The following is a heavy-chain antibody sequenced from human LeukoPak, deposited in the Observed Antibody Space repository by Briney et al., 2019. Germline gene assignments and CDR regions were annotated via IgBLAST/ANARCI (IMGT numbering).Heavy chain of an antibody. V-gene: IGHV4-59*01. CDR3: ARRSYYDSSGYYKYYFDY. CDR2: IYYSGST. D-gene: IGHD3-22*01. J-gene: IGHJ4*02. Sequence: SETLSLTCTVSGGSMSSYYWSWIRQSPGKGLEWIGYIYYSGSTNYNPSLKSRVTISVDTSKNQFSLKLSSVTAVDTAVYYCARRSYYDSSGYYKYYFDYWGQGTLVTVSS. CDR1: GGSMSSYY.